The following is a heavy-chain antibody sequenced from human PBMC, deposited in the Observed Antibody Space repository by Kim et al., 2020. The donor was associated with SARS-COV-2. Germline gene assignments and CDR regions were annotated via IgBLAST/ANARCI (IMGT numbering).Heavy chain of an antibody. Sequence: SETLSLTCAVYGGSFSGYYWSWIRQPPGKGLEWIWEINHSGSTNYNPSLKSRVTISVDTSKNQFSLKLSSVTAADTAVYYCARGTRQWLVRGPYYYCMDVWGKGTTVTVSS. J-gene: IGHJ6*03. CDR3: ARGTRQWLVRGPYYYCMDV. CDR1: GGSFSGYY. D-gene: IGHD6-19*01. V-gene: IGHV4-34*01. CDR2: INHSGST.